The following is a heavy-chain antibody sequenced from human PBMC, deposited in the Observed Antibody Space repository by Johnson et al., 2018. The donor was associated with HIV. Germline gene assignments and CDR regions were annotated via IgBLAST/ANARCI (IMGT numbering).Heavy chain of an antibody. D-gene: IGHD4-17*01. V-gene: IGHV3-33*01. Sequence: QVLLVESGGGVVQPGRSLRLSCAASGFTFSSYGMHWVRQAPGKGLEWVAVIWYDGSNKYYADSVKGRFTISRDNSKNTLYLQMNSLRAEDTAVYYCARELEFGDLRKNDAFDMWGQGTMVTVS. CDR1: GFTFSSYG. CDR2: IWYDGSNK. J-gene: IGHJ3*02. CDR3: ARELEFGDLRKNDAFDM.